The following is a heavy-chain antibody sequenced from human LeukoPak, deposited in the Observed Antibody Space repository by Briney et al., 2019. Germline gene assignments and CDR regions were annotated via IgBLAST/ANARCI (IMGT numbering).Heavy chain of an antibody. V-gene: IGHV4-59*11. CDR3: ARGSTRADDY. D-gene: IGHD2/OR15-2a*01. CDR2: VHHDGST. Sequence: PSETLSLTCIVSGASISSHYWSWLRQPPGKRLEWIGYVHHDGSTNQNPSLTSRVAISIDTSRNQMSLKLYSMTAADTAMYYCARGSTRADDYWGQGILVTVS. CDR1: GASISSHY. J-gene: IGHJ4*02.